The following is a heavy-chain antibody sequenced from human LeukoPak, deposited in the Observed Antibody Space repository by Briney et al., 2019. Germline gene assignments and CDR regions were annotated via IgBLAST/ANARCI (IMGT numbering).Heavy chain of an antibody. CDR2: ISSRGGTI. V-gene: IGHV3-48*03. CDR1: GFTFSSYA. Sequence: PGGSLRLSCAASGFTFSSYAMSWVRQAPGKGLEWVSYISSRGGTIYYADSVKGRFTISRDNAKNSLYLQVNSLRAEDTAVYYCARDKGDYSFDYWGQGTLVTVSS. CDR3: ARDKGDYSFDY. J-gene: IGHJ4*02. D-gene: IGHD2-21*02.